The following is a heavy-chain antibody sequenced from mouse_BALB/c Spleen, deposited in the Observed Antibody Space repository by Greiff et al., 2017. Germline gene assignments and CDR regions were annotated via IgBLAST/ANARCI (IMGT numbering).Heavy chain of an antibody. CDR3: ARQKRTTATLYAMDY. D-gene: IGHD1-2*01. Sequence: EVMLVESGGDLVKPGGSLNLSCEASGFTFSSYGMSWVRQTPDKRLEWVATISSGGSYTSYPDSVKGRFTISRDNANNTLYLQMSSLKSEDTAMYYCARQKRTTATLYAMDYWGQGTSVTVSS. CDR2: ISSGGSYT. CDR1: GFTFSSYG. J-gene: IGHJ4*01. V-gene: IGHV5-6*01.